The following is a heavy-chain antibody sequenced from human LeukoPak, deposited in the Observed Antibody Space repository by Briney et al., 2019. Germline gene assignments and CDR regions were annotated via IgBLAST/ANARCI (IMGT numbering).Heavy chain of an antibody. D-gene: IGHD3-10*01. Sequence: PGGSLRLSCVASGFTFSSYWMSWVRQSPGKGLEGVANIKPDGSEKYYLDSVKGRFTISRDNAQNSLYLQMNSLRAADTAVYYCARTYYDSGNGYWGQGTLVTVSS. CDR1: GFTFSSYW. CDR2: IKPDGSEK. J-gene: IGHJ4*02. V-gene: IGHV3-7*01. CDR3: ARTYYDSGNGY.